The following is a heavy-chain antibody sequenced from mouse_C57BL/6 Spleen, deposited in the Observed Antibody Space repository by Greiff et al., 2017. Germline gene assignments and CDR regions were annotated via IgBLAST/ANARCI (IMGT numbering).Heavy chain of an antibody. D-gene: IGHD4-1*01. V-gene: IGHV1-59*01. CDR2: IDPSDSYT. CDR1: GYTFTSYW. Sequence: VQLQQPGAELVRPGTSVKLSCKASGYTFTSYWMHWVKQRPGQGLEWIGVIDPSDSYTNYNQKFKGKATLTVDTSSSTAYMQLSSLTSEDSAVYYCARETGKGCFDYWGQGTTLTVSS. CDR3: ARETGKGCFDY. J-gene: IGHJ2*01.